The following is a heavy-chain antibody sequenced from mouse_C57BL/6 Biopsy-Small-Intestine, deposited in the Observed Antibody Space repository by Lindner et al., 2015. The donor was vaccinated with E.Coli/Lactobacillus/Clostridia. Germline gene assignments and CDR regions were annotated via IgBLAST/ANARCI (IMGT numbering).Heavy chain of an antibody. J-gene: IGHJ2*01. CDR3: AKLGRYFDY. CDR2: IYPGDGDT. CDR1: GYAFSSSW. D-gene: IGHD4-1*01. V-gene: IGHV1-82*01. Sequence: VQLQESGPELVKPGASVKISCKASGYAFSSSWMNWVKQRPGKGLEWIGRIYPGDGDTNYSVKGRFTISRDNAKNTLYLQMSSLQSEDTAMYYCAKLGRYFDYWGQGTTLTVSS.